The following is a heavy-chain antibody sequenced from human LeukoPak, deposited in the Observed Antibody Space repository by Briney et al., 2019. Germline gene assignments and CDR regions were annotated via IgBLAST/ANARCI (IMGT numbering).Heavy chain of an antibody. CDR1: GGSISSSY. CDR3: ARVSRSSWSFDF. J-gene: IGHJ4*02. D-gene: IGHD6-13*01. CDR2: IYYSGST. Sequence: PSETLSLTCTVSGGSISSSYWTWIRLPPAKSLEWIGYIYYSGSTNHNPSLKSRVTISIDTSKNQFSLKLSSVTAADTAVYYCARVSRSSWSFDFWGQGTLVTVSS. V-gene: IGHV4-59*01.